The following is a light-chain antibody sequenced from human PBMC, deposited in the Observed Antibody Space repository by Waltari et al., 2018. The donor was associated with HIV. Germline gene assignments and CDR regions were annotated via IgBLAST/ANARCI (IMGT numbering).Light chain of an antibody. Sequence: QSALTQPASVSGSPGQSITISRIGTNSDVGGYNYVSCYQPQPGNAPKLLSYEVTNRPSGISNRFAGSKSGNTASLTISGLQAEDEADYYCSSYTPTSTVVFGGGTKLTVL. V-gene: IGLV2-14*01. CDR2: EVT. CDR1: NSDVGGYNY. J-gene: IGLJ2*01. CDR3: SSYTPTSTVV.